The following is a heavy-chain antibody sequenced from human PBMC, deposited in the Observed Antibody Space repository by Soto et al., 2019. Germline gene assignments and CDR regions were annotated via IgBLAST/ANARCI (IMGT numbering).Heavy chain of an antibody. CDR2: VGTYNGNT. CDR3: ARDGYTRPDY. V-gene: IGHV1-18*01. CDR1: GDTFTTYG. D-gene: IGHD2-2*02. Sequence: ASVKVSCKASGDTFTTYGVSCVRQAPGQVLEWMGWVGTYNGNTNYAQKLQGRVTMTIDTSTNTAYMDLRSLRSDDTAVYYCARDGYTRPDYWGQGTLVTVSS. J-gene: IGHJ4*02.